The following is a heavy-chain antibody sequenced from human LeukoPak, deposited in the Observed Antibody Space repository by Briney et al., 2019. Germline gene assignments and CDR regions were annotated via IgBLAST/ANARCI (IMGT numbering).Heavy chain of an antibody. Sequence: PSETLSLTCTVSGGSISCYYWSWIRQPAGKGLEWIGRISSSGSTNYNPSLKSRVTISVDTSKSQFSLKLSSVTAADTAVYFCARGPYSYDSSGAFDIWGQGTMVTVSS. J-gene: IGHJ3*02. CDR3: ARGPYSYDSSGAFDI. CDR1: GGSISCYY. D-gene: IGHD3-22*01. CDR2: ISSSGST. V-gene: IGHV4-4*07.